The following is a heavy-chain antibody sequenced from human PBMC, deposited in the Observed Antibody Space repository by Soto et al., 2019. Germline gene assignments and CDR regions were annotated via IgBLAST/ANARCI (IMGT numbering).Heavy chain of an antibody. V-gene: IGHV4-4*02. J-gene: IGHJ6*02. CDR1: YGSSSGRNW. D-gene: IGHD1-26*01. CDR3: EKVSGSYFYGMDV. Sequence: SDRCGVGYGSSSGRNWWRFIKKPPGKGLEWIGEIYHSGSTNYNPSLKSRVTISVDKSKNQFSLKLSSVTAADTAVYYCEKVSGSYFYGMDVWGQGTTVPVSS. CDR2: IYHSGST.